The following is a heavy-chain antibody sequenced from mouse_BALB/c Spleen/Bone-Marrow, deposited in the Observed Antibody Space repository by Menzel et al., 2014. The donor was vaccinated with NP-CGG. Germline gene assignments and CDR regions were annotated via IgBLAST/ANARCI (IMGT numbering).Heavy chain of an antibody. J-gene: IGHJ2*01. CDR2: ISTYYGDA. CDR3: ARDLDY. V-gene: IGHV1S137*01. CDR1: GYTFTDYA. Sequence: VQLQQSGAELVRPGVSVKISCKGSGYTFTDYAAHWVKQSHAKSLEWIGVISTYYGDATYSQKFKGKTTMTVDKSSSTAYMELARLTSEDSAIYYCARDLDYWGQGTTLTVSS.